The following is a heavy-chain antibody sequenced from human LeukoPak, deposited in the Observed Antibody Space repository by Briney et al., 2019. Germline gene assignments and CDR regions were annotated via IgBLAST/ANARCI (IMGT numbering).Heavy chain of an antibody. CDR3: ARESSGYFY. J-gene: IGHJ4*02. CDR2: ISGSSSYI. D-gene: IGHD3-22*01. V-gene: IGHV3-21*01. Sequence: PGGSLRLSCAASGFTFSSYSMNWVRQAPGKGLEWVSSISGSSSYIYYEDSVKGRFTISRDNAKNPLYLQMNSLRAEDTAVYYCARESSGYFYWGQGTLVTVSS. CDR1: GFTFSSYS.